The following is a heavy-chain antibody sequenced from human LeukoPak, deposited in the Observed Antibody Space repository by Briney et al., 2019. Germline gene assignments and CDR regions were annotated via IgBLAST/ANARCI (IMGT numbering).Heavy chain of an antibody. D-gene: IGHD5-18*01. Sequence: ASMNVSCKASGYTFTGYFMHWMRPAPGQGLEWMVWTNPNSGGTNYAQKFQGRVTMTRDTSISTAYMELSRLRSDDTAVYYCARVVDTAEHWGQGTLVTVSS. V-gene: IGHV1-2*02. CDR2: TNPNSGGT. J-gene: IGHJ1*01. CDR1: GYTFTGYF. CDR3: ARVVDTAEH.